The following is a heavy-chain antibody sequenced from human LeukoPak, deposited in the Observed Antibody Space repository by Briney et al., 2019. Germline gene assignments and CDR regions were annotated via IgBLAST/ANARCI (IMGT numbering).Heavy chain of an antibody. CDR3: ARDLGRWLQLRSSDAFDI. V-gene: IGHV3-7*03. D-gene: IGHD5-24*01. CDR1: GFTFSNYW. CDR2: IREDGSEK. J-gene: IGHJ3*02. Sequence: AGGSLRLSCAASGFTFSNYWMSWVRQAPGKGLEWVANIREDGSEKYYVDSVKGQFTISRDNAKNSLYLQMNSLRAEDTALYHCARDLGRWLQLRSSDAFDIWGQGTMVTVSS.